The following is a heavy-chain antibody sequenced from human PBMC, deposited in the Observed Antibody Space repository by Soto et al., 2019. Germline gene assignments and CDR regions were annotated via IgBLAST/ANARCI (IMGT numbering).Heavy chain of an antibody. CDR1: GGSISSSDFY. J-gene: IGHJ5*02. CDR3: AVVDSTGNWFDP. Sequence: SETLSLTYTVSGGSISSSDFYLGWQNQTPGKGLEFIGSMYYSGTTYYNPSLKSRVTISVDTSKNQFTLKLISVTAADTAVYYCAVVDSTGNWFDPWGEGALVTVSS. D-gene: IGHD6-25*01. CDR2: MYYSGTT. V-gene: IGHV4-39*01.